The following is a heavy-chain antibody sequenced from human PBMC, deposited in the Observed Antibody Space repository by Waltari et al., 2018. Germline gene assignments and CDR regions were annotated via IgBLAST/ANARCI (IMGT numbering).Heavy chain of an antibody. CDR3: AKDFVRTFYDSSGYGT. V-gene: IGHV3-23*03. CDR2: IYSGGSST. CDR1: GFTFSSYA. D-gene: IGHD3-22*01. J-gene: IGHJ4*02. Sequence: EVQLLESGGGLVQPGGSLRLSCAASGFTFSSYAMSWVRQAPGKGLEWVAVIYSGGSSTYYAESVKGRFTISRDNSKNTLYLQMNSLRAEDAAVYYCAKDFVRTFYDSSGYGTWGQGTLVTVSS.